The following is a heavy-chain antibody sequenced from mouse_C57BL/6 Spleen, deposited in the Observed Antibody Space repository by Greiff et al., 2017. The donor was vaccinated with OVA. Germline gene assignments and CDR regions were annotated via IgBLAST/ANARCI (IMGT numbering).Heavy chain of an antibody. CDR2: IDPSDSYT. D-gene: IGHD1-1*01. CDR1: GYTFTSYW. J-gene: IGHJ1*03. V-gene: IGHV1-50*01. CDR3: GYYGSSYWYFDV. Sequence: QVQLKQPGAELVKPGASVKLSCKASGYTFTSYWMQWVKQRPGQGLEWIGEIDPSDSYTNYNQKFKGKATLTVDTSSSTAYMQLSSLTSEDSAVYYCGYYGSSYWYFDVWGTGTTVTVSS.